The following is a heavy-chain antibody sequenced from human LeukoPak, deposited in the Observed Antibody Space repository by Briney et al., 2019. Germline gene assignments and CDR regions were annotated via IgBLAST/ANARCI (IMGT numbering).Heavy chain of an antibody. V-gene: IGHV4-38-2*02. CDR1: GYSISSGYY. CDR2: IYHSGST. CDR3: ASLIRGGNPLPVDY. J-gene: IGHJ4*02. Sequence: PSETLSLTCTVSGYSISSGYYWGWIRQPPGKGLEWIGSIYHSGSTYYNPSLKSRVTISVDTSKNQFSLKLSSVTAADTAVYYCASLIRGGNPLPVDYWGQGTLVTVSS. D-gene: IGHD4-23*01.